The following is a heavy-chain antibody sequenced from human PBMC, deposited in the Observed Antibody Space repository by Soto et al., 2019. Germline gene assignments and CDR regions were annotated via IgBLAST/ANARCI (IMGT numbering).Heavy chain of an antibody. D-gene: IGHD3-10*01. CDR1: GFTFSSYW. CDR2: INSDGSST. Sequence: EVQLVESGGGLVQPGGSLRLSCAASGFTFSSYWMHWVRQAPGKGLVWVSRINSDGSSTSYADSVKGRFTISRDNAKNTLYLQMNSLRAEDTAVYYCALLAVSLYDAFDIWGQGTMVTVSS. V-gene: IGHV3-74*01. CDR3: ALLAVSLYDAFDI. J-gene: IGHJ3*02.